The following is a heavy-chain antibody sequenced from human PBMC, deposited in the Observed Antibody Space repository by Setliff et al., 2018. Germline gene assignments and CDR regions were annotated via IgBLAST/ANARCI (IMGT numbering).Heavy chain of an antibody. Sequence: SETLSLTCTVSGGSISSSSYYWGWIRQPPGKGLEWIGIIYYSGSTYYNPSLKSRVTISVDTSENQFSLKLSSVTAADTAVYYCARQQQLVIGSTAYYYYGMDVWGQGTTVTVSS. D-gene: IGHD6-13*01. J-gene: IGHJ6*02. CDR2: IYYSGST. CDR1: GGSISSSSYY. V-gene: IGHV4-39*07. CDR3: ARQQQLVIGSTAYYYYGMDV.